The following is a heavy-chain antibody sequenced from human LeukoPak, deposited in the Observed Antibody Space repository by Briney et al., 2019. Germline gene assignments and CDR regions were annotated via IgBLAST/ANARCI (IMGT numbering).Heavy chain of an antibody. D-gene: IGHD1-26*01. J-gene: IGHJ4*02. CDR2: ISGSGGST. V-gene: IGHV3-23*01. CDR3: AKGAGYSGSYGLVDY. CDR1: GFTFSSYA. Sequence: GGSLRLSCAASGFTFSSYAVSWVRQAPGKGLEWVSAISGSGGSTYYADSVKGRFTISRDNSKNTLYLQMNSLRAEDTAVYYCAKGAGYSGSYGLVDYWGQGTLVTVSS.